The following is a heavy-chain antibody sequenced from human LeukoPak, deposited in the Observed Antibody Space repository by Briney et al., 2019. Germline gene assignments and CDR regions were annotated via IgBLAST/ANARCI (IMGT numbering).Heavy chain of an antibody. V-gene: IGHV4-59*01. CDR2: IYYSGTT. Sequence: SSETLPLTCTVSGGSISPYYWSWIRQPPGKGLEYIGYIYYSGTTDYNPSLKSRVTISVDTSKNQFSLKVTSVSAADTAVYYCARIMQTPWGMDVWGQGTTVTVSS. CDR1: GGSISPYY. J-gene: IGHJ6*02. D-gene: IGHD4-23*01. CDR3: ARIMQTPWGMDV.